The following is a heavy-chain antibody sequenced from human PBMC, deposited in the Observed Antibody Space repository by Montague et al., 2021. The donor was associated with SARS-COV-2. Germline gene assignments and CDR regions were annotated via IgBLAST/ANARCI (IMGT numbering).Heavy chain of an antibody. D-gene: IGHD4-17*01. V-gene: IGHV4-39*07. J-gene: IGHJ6*02. Sequence: SETLSLTCTVSGGSISTSYYWGWIRQPPGKGLEWIESIYYSGSTYYNPSLKSRVTISVDTSKNQFSLKLSSVTAADTAVYYCARDATVTTFYYYGMDVWGQGTTVTVSS. CDR3: ARDATVTTFYYYGMDV. CDR2: IYYSGST. CDR1: GGSISTSYY.